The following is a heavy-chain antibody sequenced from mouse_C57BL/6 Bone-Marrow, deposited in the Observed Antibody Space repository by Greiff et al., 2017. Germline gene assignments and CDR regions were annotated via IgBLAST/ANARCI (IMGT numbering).Heavy chain of an antibody. CDR3: ARGRYYYSSSWFAY. CDR1: GYTFTSYW. D-gene: IGHD2-5*01. CDR2: IDPSDSYT. Sequence: QVQLQQPGAELVRPGTSVKLSCKASGYTFTSYWMHWVKQRPGQGLEWIGMIDPSDSYTNYNQKFKGKATLTVDKSSSTAYMQLSSLTSDDSAVYYYARGRYYYSSSWFAYWGQGTLVTVSA. J-gene: IGHJ3*01. V-gene: IGHV1-59*01.